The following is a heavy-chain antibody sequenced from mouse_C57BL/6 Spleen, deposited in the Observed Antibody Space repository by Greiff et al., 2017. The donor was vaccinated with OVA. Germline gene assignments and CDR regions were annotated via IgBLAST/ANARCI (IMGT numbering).Heavy chain of an antibody. Sequence: QVQLQQPGAELVKPGASVKLSCKASGYTFTSYWMQWVKQRPGQGLEWIGEIDPSDSYTNYNQKFKGKATLTVVTSSSTAYIQLSSLTSEDSAVYYCARRPGDYFDYWGQGTTLTVSS. CDR2: IDPSDSYT. CDR1: GYTFTSYW. V-gene: IGHV1-50*01. CDR3: ARRPGDYFDY. J-gene: IGHJ2*01.